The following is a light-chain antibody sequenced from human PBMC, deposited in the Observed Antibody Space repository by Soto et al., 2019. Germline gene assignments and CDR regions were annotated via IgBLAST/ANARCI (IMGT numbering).Light chain of an antibody. CDR3: CSYADSSRIYV. CDR2: EGS. CDR1: SSDVGSYNL. J-gene: IGLJ1*01. Sequence: QSALTQPASVSGSPGQSITFSCTGTSSDVGSYNLVSWYQQHPGKAPKLMIYEGSKRPSGISNRFSDSKSGNTASLTISGLQAEDEAEYYCCSYADSSRIYVFGSGTRLTVL. V-gene: IGLV2-23*01.